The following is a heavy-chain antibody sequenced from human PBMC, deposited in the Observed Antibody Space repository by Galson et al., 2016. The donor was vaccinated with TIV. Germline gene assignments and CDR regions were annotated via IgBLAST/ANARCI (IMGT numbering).Heavy chain of an antibody. CDR3: AREIAGTTVHS. CDR2: VYYTGGT. Sequence: LSLTCTVSGHSFTRDHYWGWIRQPPGKGLEWIGSVYYTGGTYYNPSLRSRVTVSLDTSNNQFSLKLSSVTAADTAVYYCAREIAGTTVHSWGQGALVTVSS. CDR1: GHSFTRDHY. J-gene: IGHJ4*02. D-gene: IGHD1-7*01. V-gene: IGHV4-38-2*02.